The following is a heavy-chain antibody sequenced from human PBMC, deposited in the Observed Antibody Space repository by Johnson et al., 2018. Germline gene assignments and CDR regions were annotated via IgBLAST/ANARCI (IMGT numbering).Heavy chain of an antibody. CDR3: ARGSSSWEKDAFDI. D-gene: IGHD6-13*01. V-gene: IGHV3-48*04. CDR2: ISSSSSTI. J-gene: IGHJ3*02. CDR1: GFTFSSYS. Sequence: EVQLVESGGGLVQPGGSLRLSCAASGFTFSSYSMNWVRQAPGKGLEWVSYISSSSSTIYYADSVKGRFTISRDNAKNSLYLQMNSLRAEDTAVYYCARGSSSWEKDAFDIWGQGTMVTVSS.